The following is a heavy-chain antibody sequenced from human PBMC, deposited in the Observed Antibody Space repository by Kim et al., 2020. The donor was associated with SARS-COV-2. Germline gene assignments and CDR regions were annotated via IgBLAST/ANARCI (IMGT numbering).Heavy chain of an antibody. Sequence: ASVKVSCKASGYTFTSYGISWVRQAPGQGLEWMGWISAYNGNTNYAQKLQGRVTMTTDTSTSTAYMELRSLRSDDTAVYYCARDDGSIGGFPERLLDYWGQGTLVTVSS. CDR2: ISAYNGNT. D-gene: IGHD1-1*01. J-gene: IGHJ4*02. V-gene: IGHV1-18*01. CDR3: ARDDGSIGGFPERLLDY. CDR1: GYTFTSYG.